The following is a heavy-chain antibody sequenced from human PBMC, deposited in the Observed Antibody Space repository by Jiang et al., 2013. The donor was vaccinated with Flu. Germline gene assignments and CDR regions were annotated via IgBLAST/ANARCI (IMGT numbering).Heavy chain of an antibody. D-gene: IGHD2-15*01. CDR1: GFTFSSFG. CDR3: VRSSGALAHS. Sequence: QLLESGGGVVQPGRSLRLSCAASGFTFSSFGMHWVRQAPGKGLEWVALISYDGSNKYYADAVKGRFTISRDNSKNMVYVQMNSLRGEDTAVYYCVRSSGALAHSWGQGTLVTVSS. J-gene: IGHJ4*02. V-gene: IGHV3-30*03. CDR2: ISYDGSNK.